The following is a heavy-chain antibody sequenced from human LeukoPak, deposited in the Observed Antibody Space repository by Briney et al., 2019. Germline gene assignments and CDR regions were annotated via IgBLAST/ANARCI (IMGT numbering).Heavy chain of an antibody. Sequence: GGSLRLSCAASGFTFSSYGMHWVRQAPGKGLEWVAVISHDGSNKYYADSVKGRFTISRDNSKNTLYLQMNSLRAEDTAVYYCARTGPAYDSSGQPLHWGQGTLVTVSS. CDR3: ARTGPAYDSSGQPLH. D-gene: IGHD3-22*01. J-gene: IGHJ4*02. CDR2: ISHDGSNK. CDR1: GFTFSSYG. V-gene: IGHV3-30*03.